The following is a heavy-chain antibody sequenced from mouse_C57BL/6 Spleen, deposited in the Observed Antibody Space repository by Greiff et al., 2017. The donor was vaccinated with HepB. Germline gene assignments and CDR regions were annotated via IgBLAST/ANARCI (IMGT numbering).Heavy chain of an antibody. V-gene: IGHV1-26*01. Sequence: EVQLQQSGPELVKPGASVKISCKASGYTFTDYYMNWVKQSHGKSLEWIGDINPNNGGTSYNQKFKGKATLTVDKSSSTAYMELRSLTSEDSAVYYCARAYYYGSSYYWYFDVWGTGTTVTVSS. CDR3: ARAYYYGSSYYWYFDV. J-gene: IGHJ1*03. D-gene: IGHD1-1*01. CDR1: GYTFTDYY. CDR2: INPNNGGT.